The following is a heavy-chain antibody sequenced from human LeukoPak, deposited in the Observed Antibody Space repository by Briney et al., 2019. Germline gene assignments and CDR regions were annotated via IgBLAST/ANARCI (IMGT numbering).Heavy chain of an antibody. D-gene: IGHD4-11*01. Sequence: GRSLRLSCAAYGFTFRSYSMNWVRQAPGKGLEWVSYISGSATTIYYADSVKGRFTISRDNAKNPLYLQMNSLRAEDTAVYYCARDRPDYSDSSDYYYFYMDVWGKGTTVTISS. V-gene: IGHV3-48*04. CDR1: GFTFRSYS. CDR3: ARDRPDYSDSSDYYYFYMDV. CDR2: ISGSATTI. J-gene: IGHJ6*03.